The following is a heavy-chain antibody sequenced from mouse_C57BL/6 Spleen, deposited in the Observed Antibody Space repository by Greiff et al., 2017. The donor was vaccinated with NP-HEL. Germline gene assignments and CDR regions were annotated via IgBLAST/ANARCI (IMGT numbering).Heavy chain of an antibody. J-gene: IGHJ2*01. Sequence: VQLQQSGPELVKPGASVKISCKASGYAFSSSWMNWVKQRPGKGLEWIGRIYPGDGDTYYNEKFKGKATLTAEKSSSTAYMQLSSLTSEDSAVYFCARRRDGYSFDYWGQGTTLTVSS. CDR3: ARRRDGYSFDY. CDR2: IYPGDGDT. V-gene: IGHV1-82*01. CDR1: GYAFSSSW. D-gene: IGHD2-3*01.